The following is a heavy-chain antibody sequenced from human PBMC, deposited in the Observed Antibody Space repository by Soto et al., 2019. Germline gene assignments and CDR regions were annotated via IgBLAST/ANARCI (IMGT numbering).Heavy chain of an antibody. CDR2: ISGSGGST. J-gene: IGHJ4*02. Sequence: GGSLRLSCAASGFTFSSYAMSWVRQAPGKGLEWVSAISGSGGSTYYADSVKGRFTISRDNSKNTLYLQMNSLRAEDTAVYYCAKEWCSSTSCYESYFDNWGQGTLVTVSS. V-gene: IGHV3-23*01. CDR1: GFTFSSYA. D-gene: IGHD2-2*01. CDR3: AKEWCSSTSCYESYFDN.